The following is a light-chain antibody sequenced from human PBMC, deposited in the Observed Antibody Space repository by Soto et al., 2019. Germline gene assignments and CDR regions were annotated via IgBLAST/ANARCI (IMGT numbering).Light chain of an antibody. V-gene: IGKV3-15*01. J-gene: IGKJ2*01. CDR2: ATS. Sequence: VMTQSPVTLSVSPGERDTVSCRASQSVGGNVAWYQQKPGQAPRLLMYATSTRATGIPARFSGSGSGTEFTLTLSSLQSQDSAVYFCQQYSDWPPYSFGQGTKLEIK. CDR1: QSVGGN. CDR3: QQYSDWPPYS.